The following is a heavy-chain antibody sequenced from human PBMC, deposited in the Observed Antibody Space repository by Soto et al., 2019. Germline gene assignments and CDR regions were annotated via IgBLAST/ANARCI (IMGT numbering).Heavy chain of an antibody. Sequence: SETLSLTCAVYGGSFSGYYWSWIRQPPGKGLEWIGEINHSGSTNYNPSLKSRVTISVDTSKNQFSLKLSSVTAADTAVYYCARSPNATVTRYFQHWGQGTLVTAPQ. CDR3: ARSPNATVTRYFQH. CDR1: GGSFSGYY. V-gene: IGHV4-34*01. D-gene: IGHD4-17*01. J-gene: IGHJ1*01. CDR2: INHSGST.